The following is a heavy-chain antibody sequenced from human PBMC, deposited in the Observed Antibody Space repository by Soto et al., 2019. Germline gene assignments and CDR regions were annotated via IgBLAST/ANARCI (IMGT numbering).Heavy chain of an antibody. D-gene: IGHD3-22*01. CDR2: IYHSGST. Sequence: SETLSLTCAVSGGSISRGGYSWSWIRQPPGKGLEWIGYIYHSGSTYYNPSLKSRVTISEDRSKNQFSLKLSSVTAADTAVYYCARNKYYYDSSGHPDYWGQGTLVTVSS. J-gene: IGHJ4*02. V-gene: IGHV4-30-2*01. CDR3: ARNKYYYDSSGHPDY. CDR1: GGSISRGGYS.